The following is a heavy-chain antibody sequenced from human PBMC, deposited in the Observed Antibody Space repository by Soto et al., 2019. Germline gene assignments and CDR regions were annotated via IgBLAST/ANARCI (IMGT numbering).Heavy chain of an antibody. D-gene: IGHD2-15*01. J-gene: IGHJ6*02. V-gene: IGHV3-48*02. Sequence: GSLRLSCAASGFTVSSTYMTWVRQAPGKGLEWVSYISSRSDTLYYADSVKGRFTISRDNAKNSVYLQVNNLRDEDTAVYYCARDWDIVILSVPIPNYNYGMDVWGQGTTVTVSS. CDR3: ARDWDIVILSVPIPNYNYGMDV. CDR2: ISSRSDTL. CDR1: GFTVSSTY.